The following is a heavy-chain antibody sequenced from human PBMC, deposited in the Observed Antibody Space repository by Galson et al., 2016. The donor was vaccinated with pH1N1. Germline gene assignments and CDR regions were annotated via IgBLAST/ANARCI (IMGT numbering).Heavy chain of an antibody. J-gene: IGHJ1*01. D-gene: IGHD6-13*01. Sequence: SLRLSCASSGFTFNKFGMHWVRQAPGKGLEWVAVIWFDGSSKYYAHSVWGRFTISRDNSKNTLFLQMNSLRAEDTAVYYYARAIGAGDCYWGQGTLVTVSS. CDR2: IWFDGSSK. CDR3: ARAIGAGDCY. V-gene: IGHV3-33*01. CDR1: GFTFNKFG.